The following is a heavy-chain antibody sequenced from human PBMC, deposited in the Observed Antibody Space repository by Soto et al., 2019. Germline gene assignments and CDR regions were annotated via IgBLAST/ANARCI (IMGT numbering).Heavy chain of an antibody. D-gene: IGHD3-22*01. V-gene: IGHV1-3*01. CDR2: SNAGNGNT. CDR1: GYTFTSFA. J-gene: IGHJ4*02. Sequence: DSVKVSCKASGYTFTSFAMHWVRQAPGQRLEGMGWSNAGNGNTKYSQKFQGRVTITRDTSASTAYMELSSLRSEDTAVYYCARDLDYYDSSGYVNWGQGTLVTVSS. CDR3: ARDLDYYDSSGYVN.